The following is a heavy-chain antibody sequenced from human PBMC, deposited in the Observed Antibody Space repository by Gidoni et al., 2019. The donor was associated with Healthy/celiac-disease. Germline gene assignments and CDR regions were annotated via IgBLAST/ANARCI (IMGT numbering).Heavy chain of an antibody. Sequence: ISRDNSKNTLYLQMNSLRAEDTAVYYCARDLRGGSYGLDYWGQGTLVTVSS. D-gene: IGHD1-26*01. V-gene: IGHV3-30*07. J-gene: IGHJ4*02. CDR3: ARDLRGGSYGLDY.